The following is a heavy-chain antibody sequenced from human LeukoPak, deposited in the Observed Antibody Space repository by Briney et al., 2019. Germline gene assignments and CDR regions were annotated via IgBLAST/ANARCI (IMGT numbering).Heavy chain of an antibody. V-gene: IGHV4-39*07. Sequence: GSLRLSCAASGFTFSSYSMNWVRQSPGKGLEWIGSINYRGTTYYNPSLKSRVTISVDTSKNQFSLKLSSVTAADTAVYYCARLYSGYDSGFDYWGQGTLVTVSS. D-gene: IGHD5-12*01. CDR2: INYRGTT. CDR1: GFTFSSYS. J-gene: IGHJ4*02. CDR3: ARLYSGYDSGFDY.